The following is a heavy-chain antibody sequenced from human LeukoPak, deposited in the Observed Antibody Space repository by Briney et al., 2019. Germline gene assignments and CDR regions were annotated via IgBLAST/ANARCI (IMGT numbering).Heavy chain of an antibody. D-gene: IGHD1/OR15-1a*01. J-gene: IGHJ5*02. CDR2: IYYSGST. Sequence: SETLSLTCIVSGVSISSYYWSWLRQPPAKGLQWIGYIYYSGSTNYNPPLQHRFTTPIDTSKHQFSLKLTYLTASDTAMYHCARGTGTFDPWGQGTLVIVSS. CDR3: ARGTGTFDP. CDR1: GVSISSYY. V-gene: IGHV4-59*01.